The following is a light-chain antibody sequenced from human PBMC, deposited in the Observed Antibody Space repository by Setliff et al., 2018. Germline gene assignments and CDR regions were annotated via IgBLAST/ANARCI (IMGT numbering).Light chain of an antibody. CDR1: ALPNRY. V-gene: IGLV3-25*03. CDR3: QSAGNSGPV. Sequence: SYELTQPPSVSVSPGQTARITCSGDALPNRYVYWYQQKPGQAPLLLIYKDTERPSGIPERFSGSSSGTTVTLTISGVQAEDEADYYCQSAGNSGPVFGTGTKITVL. J-gene: IGLJ1*01. CDR2: KDT.